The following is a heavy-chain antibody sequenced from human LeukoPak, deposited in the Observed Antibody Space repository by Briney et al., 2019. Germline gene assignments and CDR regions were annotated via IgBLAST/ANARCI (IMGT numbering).Heavy chain of an antibody. CDR2: ITSSSSYI. D-gene: IGHD5-18*01. V-gene: IGHV3-21*04. Sequence: PGGSLRLSCAASGFTFSTYTMNWVRQAPGKGLEWVSSITSSSSYIYYADSVKGRLTISRDNAKNSLYLQMNSLRAEDTAMYYCARTTEGGYIGYFYYYYMDVWGKGTTVTISS. CDR3: ARTTEGGYIGYFYYYYMDV. J-gene: IGHJ6*03. CDR1: GFTFSTYT.